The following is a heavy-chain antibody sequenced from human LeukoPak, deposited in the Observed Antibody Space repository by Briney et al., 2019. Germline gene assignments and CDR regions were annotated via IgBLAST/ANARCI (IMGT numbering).Heavy chain of an antibody. Sequence: GGSLRLSCAASGFTFSSYSMNWVRQAPGKGLEWVSSISSSSSYIYYADSVKGRFTISRDNAKNSLYLQTNSLRAEDTAVYYCASIKKYSSSGDYWGQGTLVTVSS. CDR1: GFTFSSYS. V-gene: IGHV3-21*01. CDR3: ASIKKYSSSGDY. J-gene: IGHJ4*02. D-gene: IGHD6-6*01. CDR2: ISSSSSYI.